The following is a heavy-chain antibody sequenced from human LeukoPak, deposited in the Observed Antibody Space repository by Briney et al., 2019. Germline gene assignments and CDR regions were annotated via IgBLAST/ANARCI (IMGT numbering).Heavy chain of an antibody. Sequence: SETLSLTCTVSGGSISSYYWSWIRQPPGKGLEWIGYIYYSGSTNYNPSLKSRVTISVDTSKNQFSLKLSSVTAADTAVYYCARGGGSSSWYVQNWFDPWGQGTLVTVSS. CDR2: IYYSGST. V-gene: IGHV4-59*01. CDR1: GGSISSYY. D-gene: IGHD6-13*01. J-gene: IGHJ5*02. CDR3: ARGGGSSSWYVQNWFDP.